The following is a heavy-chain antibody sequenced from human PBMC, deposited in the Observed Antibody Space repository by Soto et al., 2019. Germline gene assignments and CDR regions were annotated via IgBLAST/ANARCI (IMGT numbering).Heavy chain of an antibody. CDR2: ISHSGDTT. CDR3: AKGPTTVTTGYFDD. J-gene: IGHJ4*02. CDR1: GFILSSYV. V-gene: IGHV3-23*01. Sequence: EVQLLESGGGLVQPGGSLRLSCAASGFILSSYVMSWVRQAPGKGLEWVSAISHSGDTTYYADSVKGRFTISRDNSENTLYLQVNSLRVEDTAVYYCAKGPTTVTTGYFDDWGQGTLVTVSS. D-gene: IGHD4-17*01.